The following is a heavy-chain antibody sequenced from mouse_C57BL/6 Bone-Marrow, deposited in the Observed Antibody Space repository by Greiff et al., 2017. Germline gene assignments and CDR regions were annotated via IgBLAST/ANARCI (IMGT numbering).Heavy chain of an antibody. J-gene: IGHJ3*01. CDR1: GYTFTSYG. D-gene: IGHD1-1*01. CDR2: IYPRSGNT. CDR3: ARNRYYCGSPWFAY. V-gene: IGHV1-81*01. Sequence: VQVVESGAELARPGASVKLSCKASGYTFTSYGISWVKQRTGQGLEWIGEIYPRSGNTYYNEKFKGKATLTADKSSSTAYMELRSLTSEDSAVYFCARNRYYCGSPWFAYWGQGTLVTVSA.